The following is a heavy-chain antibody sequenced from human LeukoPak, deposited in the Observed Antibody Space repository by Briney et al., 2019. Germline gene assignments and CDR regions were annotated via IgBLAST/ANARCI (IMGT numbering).Heavy chain of an antibody. V-gene: IGHV3-23*01. J-gene: IGHJ4*02. D-gene: IGHD3-10*01. CDR2: ISGGGGGT. CDR1: GFTFSSYE. CDR3: AKGTERYREVSSFDY. Sequence: GGSLRLSCAASGFTFSSYEMNWVRQAPGKGLEWVSAISGGGGGTYYADFVKGRFTISRDNSKNTLYLQMNSLRAEDTAAYYCAKGTERYREVSSFDYWSQGTLVAVSS.